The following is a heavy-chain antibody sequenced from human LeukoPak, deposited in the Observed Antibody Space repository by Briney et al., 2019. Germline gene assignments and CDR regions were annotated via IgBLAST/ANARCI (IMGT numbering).Heavy chain of an antibody. V-gene: IGHV3-30*18. Sequence: PGRSLRLSCAASGFTFSSYGMHWVRQAPGKGLEWVALISYDGSNEYYADSVRGRFTISRDNSKNTLYLQMNSLRAEDAAVYYCAKDRLLYFDYWGQGTLVTVSS. CDR2: ISYDGSNE. J-gene: IGHJ4*02. CDR3: AKDRLLYFDY. CDR1: GFTFSSYG.